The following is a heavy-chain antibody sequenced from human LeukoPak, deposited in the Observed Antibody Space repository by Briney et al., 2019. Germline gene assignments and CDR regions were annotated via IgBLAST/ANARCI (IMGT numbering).Heavy chain of an antibody. CDR1: GFTFSSSY. D-gene: IGHD3-10*01. CDR2: ISPSGDST. V-gene: IGHV3-64*01. Sequence: GGSLRLSCAASGFTFSSSYMHWVRQAPGKGLEYVSAISPSGDSTYYTNSVKGRFTISRDNSKNTPFLQVGSLTAEDMAVYYCARGLYYGSGQYYFDYWGQGTLVAVSS. J-gene: IGHJ4*02. CDR3: ARGLYYGSGQYYFDY.